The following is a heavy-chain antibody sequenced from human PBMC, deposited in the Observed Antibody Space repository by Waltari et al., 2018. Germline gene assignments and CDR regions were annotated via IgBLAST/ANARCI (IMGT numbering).Heavy chain of an antibody. CDR3: AQTGYRSRWSPYYFDS. Sequence: EVQLLESGGGLVQPGGSLRLSCAASGFTFTTYAMTWVRQAPGKGLEWVSGISTSGSATFYADSVKGLFTVSRYNSKTTLYLQMNSLRAEDTAAYYCAQTGYRSRWSPYYFDSWGQGTLVTVSS. CDR2: ISTSGSAT. V-gene: IGHV3-23*01. D-gene: IGHD6-13*01. J-gene: IGHJ4*02. CDR1: GFTFTTYA.